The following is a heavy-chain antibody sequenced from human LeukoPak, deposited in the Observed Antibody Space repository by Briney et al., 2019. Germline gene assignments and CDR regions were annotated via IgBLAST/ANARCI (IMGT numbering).Heavy chain of an antibody. Sequence: GGSLRLSCVASGFSLSSAWMSWVRQAPGQGLEWVGRINREVDGGTEKYAPYVKGRFTISRDDSKNTLYLQMNNLQTEDTGVYYCTADVSDSSGYCHDYWGQGTQVTVSS. CDR3: TADVSDSSGYCHDY. V-gene: IGHV3-15*01. J-gene: IGHJ4*02. D-gene: IGHD3-22*01. CDR1: GFSLSSAW. CDR2: INREVDGGTE.